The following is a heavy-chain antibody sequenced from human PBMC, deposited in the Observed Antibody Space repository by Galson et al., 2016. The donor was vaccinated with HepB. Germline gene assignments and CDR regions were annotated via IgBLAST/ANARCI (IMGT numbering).Heavy chain of an antibody. CDR2: ISGSGFTT. CDR1: GFTFSSYA. J-gene: IGHJ4*01. Sequence: SLRLSCAASGFTFSSYAVSWVRQAPGKGLEWVSTISGSGFTTYYADSVKGRFTISGDTSQNQFSLKLTSVTATDTAVYYCARGRYSSGPLVDFWGHGTLITVSS. CDR3: ARGRYSSGPLVDF. D-gene: IGHD6-19*01. V-gene: IGHV3-23*01.